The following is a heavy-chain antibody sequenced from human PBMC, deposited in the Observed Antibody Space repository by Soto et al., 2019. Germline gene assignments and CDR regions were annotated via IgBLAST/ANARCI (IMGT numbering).Heavy chain of an antibody. CDR2: ISPNRGGT. V-gene: IGHV1-2*02. CDR3: ARVGVSGTFDY. D-gene: IGHD1-1*01. CDR1: GYTFTDYY. Sequence: ASVKVSCKASGYTFTDYYIHWVRQAPGQGLEWMGWISPNRGGTNYAQKFQGRVTMTRDTSISTACMDLSRLRSDDTAVYSCARVGVSGTFDYWGQGTLVTVSS. J-gene: IGHJ4*02.